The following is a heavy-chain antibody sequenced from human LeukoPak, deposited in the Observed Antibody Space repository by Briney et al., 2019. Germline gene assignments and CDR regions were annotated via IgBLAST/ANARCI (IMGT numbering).Heavy chain of an antibody. CDR1: GGSISSSSYY. D-gene: IGHD2-2*01. CDR3: ARFSGYDRLGYFDL. Sequence: SSETLSLTCTVSGGSISSSSYYWGWIRQPPGKGLEWIGSIYYSGSTYYNPSLKSRVTISVDTSKNQFSLKLSSVTAADTAVYYCARFSGYDRLGYFDLWGRGTLVTVSS. V-gene: IGHV4-39*01. J-gene: IGHJ2*01. CDR2: IYYSGST.